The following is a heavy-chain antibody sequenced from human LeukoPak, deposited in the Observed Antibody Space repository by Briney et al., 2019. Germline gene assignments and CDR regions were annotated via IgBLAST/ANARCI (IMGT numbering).Heavy chain of an antibody. CDR1: GDSISSTSYY. CDR3: ARRGGYCGGDCYSETFDY. Sequence: SETLSLTCTVSGDSISSTSYYWGWIRQPPGKGLEWIGSIYYSGSTYHNPSLESRVTISVDTSKNQFSLKLSSVTAADTAVYYCARRGGYCGGDCYSETFDYWGQGTLVTVSS. J-gene: IGHJ4*02. V-gene: IGHV4-39*01. CDR2: IYYSGST. D-gene: IGHD2-21*02.